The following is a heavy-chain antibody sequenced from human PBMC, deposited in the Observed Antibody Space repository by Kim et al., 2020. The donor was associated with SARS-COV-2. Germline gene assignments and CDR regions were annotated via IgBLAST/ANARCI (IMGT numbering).Heavy chain of an antibody. J-gene: IGHJ3*02. CDR3: ATLTPSEGSSWFNDAFDI. D-gene: IGHD6-13*01. CDR1: GYSFTSYW. Sequence: GESLKISCKGSGYSFTSYWIGWVRQMPGKGLEWMGIIYPGDSDTRYSPSFQGQVTISADKSISTAYLQWSSLKASDTAMYYCATLTPSEGSSWFNDAFDIWGQGTMVTVSS. V-gene: IGHV5-51*01. CDR2: IYPGDSDT.